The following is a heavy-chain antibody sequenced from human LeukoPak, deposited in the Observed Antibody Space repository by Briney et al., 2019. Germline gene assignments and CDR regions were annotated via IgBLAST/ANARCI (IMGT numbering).Heavy chain of an antibody. D-gene: IGHD5-24*01. V-gene: IGHV4-38-2*02. CDR3: ARGRKEGIVRMATKRGAFDY. J-gene: IGHJ4*02. CDR1: GYSISSGYY. CDR2: IYHSGST. Sequence: SETLSLTCTVSGYSISSGYYWGWIRQPPGKGLEWIGSIYHSGSTYYNPSLKSRVTISVDTSKNQFSLKLSSVTAADTAVYYCARGRKEGIVRMATKRGAFDYWGQGTLVTVSS.